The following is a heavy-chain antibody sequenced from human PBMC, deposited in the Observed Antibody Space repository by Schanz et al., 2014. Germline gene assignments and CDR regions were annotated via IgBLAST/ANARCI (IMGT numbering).Heavy chain of an antibody. Sequence: QVLLQESGPGVVKPSGTLSLTCAVSGGSIISSTWWGWVRQPPGKGLEWIGEIYHNGDTSFNPSLKSRATMSVDKSKKEFSLRLTSLTAADTAFYYCVRGVGAWEQRIFDYWGKGTLVTVSS. CDR1: GGSIISSTW. D-gene: IGHD1-26*01. CDR2: IYHNGDT. J-gene: IGHJ4*02. V-gene: IGHV4-4*02. CDR3: VRGVGAWEQRIFDY.